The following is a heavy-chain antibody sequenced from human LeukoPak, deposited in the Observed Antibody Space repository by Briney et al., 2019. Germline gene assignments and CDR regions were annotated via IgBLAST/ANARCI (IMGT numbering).Heavy chain of an antibody. CDR2: LYSGGST. Sequence: GGSLRLSCAASGFIASSNDMSWVRQAPGKGLEWVSVLYSGGSTDYADSVKGRFTIPRDNSKNTLYLQMNSLRAEDTAVYYCARDPYSSNWALGDYWGQGTLVTVSS. CDR1: GFIASSND. V-gene: IGHV3-66*01. J-gene: IGHJ4*02. D-gene: IGHD6-13*01. CDR3: ARDPYSSNWALGDY.